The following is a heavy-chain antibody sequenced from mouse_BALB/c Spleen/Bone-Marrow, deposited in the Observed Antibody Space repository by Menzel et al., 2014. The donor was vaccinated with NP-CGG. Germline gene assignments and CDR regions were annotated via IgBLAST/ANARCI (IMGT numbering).Heavy chain of an antibody. D-gene: IGHD2-3*01. CDR3: ARGDGYYGGAMDY. J-gene: IGHJ4*01. V-gene: IGHV3-6*02. Sequence: VQLQQSGPGLVKPSQSLSLTCSVTGYSITSGYYWNWIRQFPGNKLEWMGYISYDGSNNYNPSLKNRISITRDTSKNQFFQKLNSVTTEDTATYYCARGDGYYGGAMDYWGQGTSVTVSS. CDR1: GYSITSGYY. CDR2: ISYDGSN.